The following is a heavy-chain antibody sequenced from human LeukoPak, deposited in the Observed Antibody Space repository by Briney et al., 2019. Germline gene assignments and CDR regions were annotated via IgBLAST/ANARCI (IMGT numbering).Heavy chain of an antibody. V-gene: IGHV3-7*03. Sequence: GGSLRLSCAASGFAFYNYWMSWVRQAPGKGLEWVACIKGDGSERYHVDSVKGRFTISRDNSKNTLYLQTNSLRAEDTAVYYCAKEGVGAPLPYFDYWGQGTLVTVSS. CDR1: GFAFYNYW. CDR2: IKGDGSER. D-gene: IGHD1-26*01. J-gene: IGHJ4*02. CDR3: AKEGVGAPLPYFDY.